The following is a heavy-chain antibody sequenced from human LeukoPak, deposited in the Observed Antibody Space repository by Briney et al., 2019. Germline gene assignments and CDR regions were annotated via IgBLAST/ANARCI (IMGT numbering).Heavy chain of an antibody. CDR1: GGSISSGSYY. J-gene: IGHJ4*02. CDR2: IYTSGST. CDR3: ARVGLLRSFDY. Sequence: SETLSLTCTVSGGSISSGSYYWSWIRQPAGKGLEWIGRIYTSGSTNYNPSLKSRVTISVDRSKNQFSLKLSSVTAADTAVYYCARVGLLRSFDYWGQGTLVTVSS. D-gene: IGHD1-26*01. V-gene: IGHV4-61*02.